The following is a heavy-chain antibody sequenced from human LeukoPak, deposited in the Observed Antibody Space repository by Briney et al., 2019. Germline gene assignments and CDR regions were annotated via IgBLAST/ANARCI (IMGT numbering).Heavy chain of an antibody. D-gene: IGHD6-13*01. V-gene: IGHV4-39*01. J-gene: IGHJ4*02. CDR1: GDSVSSGSYY. CDR3: AKQTSSTSWF. CDR2: IYYTGNT. Sequence: SETLSLTCTVSGDSVSSGSYYWGWIRQPPGKGLEWIGSIYYTGNTYYSPSLWSRVTVSVDTSKNHFSLKLSSVTAADTAVYYCAKQTSSTSWFWGQGTLVTVSS.